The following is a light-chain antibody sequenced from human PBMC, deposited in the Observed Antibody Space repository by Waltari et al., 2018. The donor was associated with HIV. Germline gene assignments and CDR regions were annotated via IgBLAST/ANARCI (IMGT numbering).Light chain of an antibody. CDR3: QQLKTYPVT. V-gene: IGKV1-9*01. CDR2: AVS. J-gene: IGKJ4*01. CDR1: QAVGSY. Sequence: IQLTQSPSFLSASVGDRVRITCRATQAVGSYLAWYQKKPGKAPNLLIYAVSVLQSGVPSRFSGSGSGTEFTLTISGLQPGDLATYYCQQLKTYPVTFGGGTKVDSK.